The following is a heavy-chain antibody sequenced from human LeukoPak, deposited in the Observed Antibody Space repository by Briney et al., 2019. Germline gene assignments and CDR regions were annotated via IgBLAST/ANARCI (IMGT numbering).Heavy chain of an antibody. CDR2: ISSNSNYI. J-gene: IGHJ3*02. CDR1: GFTFSSSS. D-gene: IGHD1/OR15-1a*01. CDR3: ARELREHGVFDI. V-gene: IGHV3-21*01. Sequence: GGSLRLSLATSGFTFSSSSMNLVRQAPGKGLEWGSSISSNSNYIYCAGSVKGRFTISKDNAKNSLFLLMNSVRAEDTAVYYCARELREHGVFDIWGQGTMVTVSS.